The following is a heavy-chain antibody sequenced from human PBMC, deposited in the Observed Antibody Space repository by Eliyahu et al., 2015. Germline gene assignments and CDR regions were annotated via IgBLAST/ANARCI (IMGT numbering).Heavy chain of an antibody. V-gene: IGHV1-18*01. CDR2: MSPYYDTT. CDR3: ARVNNFGYPFDS. Sequence: QVRLVQSGAEVKKPGTSVKVSCKASGYTFANSGVVWVRQAPGQGLEWMAWMSPYYDTTNYARRFQGRLTMTTDTSTATAYMELRSLRSDDTAVYFCARVNNFGYPFDSWGQGTLVTVSS. CDR1: GYTFANSG. J-gene: IGHJ4*02. D-gene: IGHD5-12*01.